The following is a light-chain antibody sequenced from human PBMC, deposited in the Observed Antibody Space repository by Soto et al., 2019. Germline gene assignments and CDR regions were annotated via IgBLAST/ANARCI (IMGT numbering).Light chain of an antibody. V-gene: IGKV1-9*01. J-gene: IGKJ4*01. CDR3: QQLNSYPLT. CDR2: AAS. CDR1: QGISSY. Sequence: DIQLTQSPSFLSASVGDRVTITFRASQGISSYLAWYQQKPGKAPKLLIYAASTLQSGVPSRFSGSGSGTEFTLTISSLQPEDFATYYCQQLNSYPLTFGGGTKVDTK.